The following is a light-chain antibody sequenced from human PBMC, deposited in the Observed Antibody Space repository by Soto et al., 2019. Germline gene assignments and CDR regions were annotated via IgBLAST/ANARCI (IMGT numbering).Light chain of an antibody. Sequence: EVVLTQSPVTLSLSPGERATLSCRASQSFRGLLAWYQQKPGQAPRLLIYDAYNRATGIPPRFSGSGSGTDFTLTISSLEPEDFTSYYCQQSYGIPYTFGQGTKLEIK. V-gene: IGKV3-11*01. CDR1: QSFRGL. CDR2: DAY. CDR3: QQSYGIPYT. J-gene: IGKJ2*01.